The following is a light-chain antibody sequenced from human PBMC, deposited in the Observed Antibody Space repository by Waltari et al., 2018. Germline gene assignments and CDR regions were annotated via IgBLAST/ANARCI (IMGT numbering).Light chain of an antibody. CDR2: DIS. CDR1: QSGTNY. CDR3: LQRDRWLT. Sequence: DIVLTQSPATLSLSPGERATLSCRASQSGTNYLAWYQQKPGQAPRLLIYDISTRATAIPARFNGSGSGTDFTLTISSLEPEDFAVYYCLQRDRWLTFGGGTKVEIK. J-gene: IGKJ4*01. V-gene: IGKV3-11*01.